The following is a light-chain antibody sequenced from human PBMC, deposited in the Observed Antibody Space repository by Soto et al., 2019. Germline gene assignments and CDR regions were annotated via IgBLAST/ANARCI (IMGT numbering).Light chain of an antibody. Sequence: DIQMTQSPSTLSASVGDRVTITCRASQSISLWLAWYQQKPGKAPKLLIYDASSLESGVPSRFSGNGSGTEFTLTISSLQPDDFSSYYCQHYYNYPWTFGQGTKVDIK. V-gene: IGKV1-5*01. CDR1: QSISLW. CDR2: DAS. CDR3: QHYYNYPWT. J-gene: IGKJ1*01.